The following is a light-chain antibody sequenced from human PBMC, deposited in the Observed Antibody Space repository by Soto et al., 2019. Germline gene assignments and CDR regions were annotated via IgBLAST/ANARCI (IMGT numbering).Light chain of an antibody. Sequence: EIVLTQSPATLSSFQGDRVTLSCRASQYINTRLAWYQHRPGQAPRLLIYQTSIRAAGIPARFSASGSGTDFTLTIIHVQPEDFALYYCHHRQSWPRTLGQGTKV. CDR3: HHRQSWPRT. V-gene: IGKV3-11*01. CDR1: QYINTR. CDR2: QTS. J-gene: IGKJ1*01.